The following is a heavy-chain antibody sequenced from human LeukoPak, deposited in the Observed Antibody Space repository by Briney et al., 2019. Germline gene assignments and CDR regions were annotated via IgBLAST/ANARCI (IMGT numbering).Heavy chain of an antibody. CDR2: INSDGSST. J-gene: IGHJ4*02. V-gene: IGHV3-74*01. CDR3: ARDPPNYDFWSGYSSGYYFDY. CDR1: GFTFSSYW. D-gene: IGHD3-3*01. Sequence: GGSLRLSCAASGFTFSSYWMHWVRQAPGKGLVWVSRINSDGSSTSYADSVKGRFTISRDNAKNTLYLQMNSLRAEDTAVYYCARDPPNYDFWSGYSSGYYFDYWGQGTLVTVSS.